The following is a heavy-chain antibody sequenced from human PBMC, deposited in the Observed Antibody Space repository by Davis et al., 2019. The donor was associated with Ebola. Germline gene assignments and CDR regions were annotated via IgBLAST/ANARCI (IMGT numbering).Heavy chain of an antibody. Sequence: GGSLRLSCAASGFTFSNYAMNWVRQAPGKGLEWVSVISGSGGGTYYADSVKGRFTISRDDSKNSLYLQMNSLRAEDTAVYYCARDEPRAGMDVWGQGTTVTVSS. CDR3: ARDEPRAGMDV. D-gene: IGHD1-14*01. V-gene: IGHV3-23*01. CDR1: GFTFSNYA. CDR2: ISGSGGGT. J-gene: IGHJ6*02.